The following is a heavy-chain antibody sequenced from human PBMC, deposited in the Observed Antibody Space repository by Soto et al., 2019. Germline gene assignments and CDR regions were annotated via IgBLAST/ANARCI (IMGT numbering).Heavy chain of an antibody. CDR3: AREAGSNYYYFYALDV. J-gene: IGHJ6*02. D-gene: IGHD4-4*01. CDR1: GDSIRNYY. CDR2: FHISGNT. Sequence: PSETLSLTCTVSGDSIRNYYWNWIRQPPGKGLEWIGYFHISGNTNSNPSLKSRVTFSGETSKNQLSLKLSSVTASDTAVYYCAREAGSNYYYFYALDVWGQGTTVTVSS. V-gene: IGHV4-59*01.